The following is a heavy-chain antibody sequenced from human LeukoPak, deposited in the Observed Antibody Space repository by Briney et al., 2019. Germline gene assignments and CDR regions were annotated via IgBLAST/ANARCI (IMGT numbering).Heavy chain of an antibody. V-gene: IGHV3-23*01. Sequence: PGGSLRLSCAASGFTFSSYGMSWVRQAPGKGLEWVSAISGSGGSTYYADSVKGRFTISRDNSKNTLYLQMNSLRAEDTAVYYCAKMYSSVTTYYYYMDVWGKGTTVTISS. CDR3: AKMYSSVTTYYYYMDV. J-gene: IGHJ6*03. CDR2: ISGSGGST. CDR1: GFTFSSYG. D-gene: IGHD6-19*01.